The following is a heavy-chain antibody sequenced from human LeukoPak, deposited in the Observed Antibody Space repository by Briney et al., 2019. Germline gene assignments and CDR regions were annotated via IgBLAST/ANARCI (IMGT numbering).Heavy chain of an antibody. Sequence: ASVKVSCKASGGTFSSYAISWVRQAPGQGLEWMGRIIPILGIANYAQKFQGRVAITADKSTSTAYMELSSLRSEDTAVYYCARDHYYDSSGYFDYWGQGTLVTVSS. J-gene: IGHJ4*02. CDR3: ARDHYYDSSGYFDY. V-gene: IGHV1-69*04. D-gene: IGHD3-22*01. CDR1: GGTFSSYA. CDR2: IIPILGIA.